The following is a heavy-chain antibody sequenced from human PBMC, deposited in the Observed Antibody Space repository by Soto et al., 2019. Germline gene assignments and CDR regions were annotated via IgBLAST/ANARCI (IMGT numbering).Heavy chain of an antibody. CDR2: IDPSDSYT. Sequence: PGESLKISCKGSGYTFTTYWIHWVRQMPGKGLEWMGRIDPSDSYTNYSQSFQGHVTMSADKSVSTAYLQWSSLKASDTAMYYCAKSYTFMPLEWGQGTLVTVSS. V-gene: IGHV5-10-1*01. CDR1: GYTFTTYW. J-gene: IGHJ4*02. CDR3: AKSYTFMPLE. D-gene: IGHD3-16*01.